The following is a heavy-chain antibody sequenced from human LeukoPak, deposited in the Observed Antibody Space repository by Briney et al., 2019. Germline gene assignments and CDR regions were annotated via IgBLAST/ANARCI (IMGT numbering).Heavy chain of an antibody. CDR1: GFTFSSYS. CDR3: ARGGYYYDSSPCDY. CDR2: ISSSSSYI. Sequence: GGSLRLSCAASGFTFSSYSMNWVRQAPGKGLEWVSSISSSSSYIYYADSVKGRFTISRDNSKNTLYLQMNSLRAEDTTVYYCARGGYYYDSSPCDYWGQGTLVTVSS. D-gene: IGHD3-22*01. V-gene: IGHV3-21*01. J-gene: IGHJ4*02.